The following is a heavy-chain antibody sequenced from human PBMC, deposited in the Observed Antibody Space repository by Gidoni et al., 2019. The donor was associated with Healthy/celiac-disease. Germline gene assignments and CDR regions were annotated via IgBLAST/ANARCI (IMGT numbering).Heavy chain of an antibody. V-gene: IGHV4-31*03. J-gene: IGHJ4*02. CDR2: IYYSAST. Sequence: QVQLQESGTGLVKPSQTLSLTCTVSGGSISSGRYYWSWIRQHPGKGLEWIGYIYYSASTYYNPSLKSRVTISVDTSKNQFSLKLSSVTAADPAVYYCARSLARLGELSLDWGQGTLVTVSS. CDR1: GGSISSGRYY. CDR3: ARSLARLGELSLD. D-gene: IGHD3-16*02.